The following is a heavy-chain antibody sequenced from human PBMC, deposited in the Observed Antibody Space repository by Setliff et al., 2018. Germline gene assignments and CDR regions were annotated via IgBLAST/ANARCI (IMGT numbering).Heavy chain of an antibody. CDR1: GYSFSDSA. D-gene: IGHD3-22*01. V-gene: IGHV1-18*01. J-gene: IGHJ4*02. CDR3: ARINFYVSSGYYYASDY. CDR2: ISPYSGNA. Sequence: ASVKVSCKTSGYSFSDSAVNWVRQAPGQGLEWVGWISPYSGNAYYAPKLQDRVTLTTDTSTTTAFMELRGLRPDDSAVYYCARINFYVSSGYYYASDYWGQGTLVTVSS.